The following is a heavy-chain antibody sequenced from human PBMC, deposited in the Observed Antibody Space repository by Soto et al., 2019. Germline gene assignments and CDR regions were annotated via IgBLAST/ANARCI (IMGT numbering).Heavy chain of an antibody. D-gene: IGHD3-3*01. J-gene: IGHJ5*02. CDR2: MNPNSGNT. CDR1: GYTFTSYD. CDR3: ARAPYYDFWSGYLANWFDP. V-gene: IGHV1-8*01. Sequence: VKVSCKASGYTFTSYDINWVRQATGQGLEWMGWMNPNSGNTGYAQKFQGRVTMTRNTSISTAYMELSSLRSEDTAVYYCARAPYYDFWSGYLANWFDPWGQGTLVTVSS.